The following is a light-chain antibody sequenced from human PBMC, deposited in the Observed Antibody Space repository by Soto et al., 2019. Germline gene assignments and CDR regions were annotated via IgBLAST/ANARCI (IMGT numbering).Light chain of an antibody. CDR3: QQTYSRPRS. J-gene: IGKJ1*01. V-gene: IGKV1-39*01. Sequence: DVQMTQSPPSLSASQGDRVSISCRASQSINNFLPWYQKKPGKAPELLIFAASTLQTGVPSRFRGSGSGTEFTLTISSLQPEDFATYYCQQTYSRPRSFGQGTKVEVK. CDR1: QSINNF. CDR2: AAS.